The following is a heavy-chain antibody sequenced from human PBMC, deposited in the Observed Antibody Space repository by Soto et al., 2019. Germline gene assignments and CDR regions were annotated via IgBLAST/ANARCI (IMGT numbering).Heavy chain of an antibody. Sequence: SETLSLTCIVSGGSISSYYWSWIRQPPGKGLEWIGYINYSGSTNYNPSLKSRVTISVDTSKNQFSLKLSSVTAADTAVYYCAREGIPENWFDTWGQGTLVTVSS. V-gene: IGHV4-59*01. J-gene: IGHJ5*02. D-gene: IGHD2-21*01. CDR2: INYSGST. CDR1: GGSISSYY. CDR3: AREGIPENWFDT.